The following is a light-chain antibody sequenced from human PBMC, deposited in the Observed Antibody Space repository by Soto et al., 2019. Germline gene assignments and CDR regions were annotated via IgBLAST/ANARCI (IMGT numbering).Light chain of an antibody. CDR2: LEGSGSY. V-gene: IGLV4-60*02. CDR3: ETWDSNTHTV. J-gene: IGLJ3*02. CDR1: SGHSSYI. Sequence: QSVLTQSSSASASLGSSVKLTCTLSSGHSSYIIAWHQQQPGKAPRYLMKLEGSGSYNKGSGVPDRFSGSSSGAYRYLTIYNLQFEDEDDYYCETWDSNTHTVFGGGTKLTVL.